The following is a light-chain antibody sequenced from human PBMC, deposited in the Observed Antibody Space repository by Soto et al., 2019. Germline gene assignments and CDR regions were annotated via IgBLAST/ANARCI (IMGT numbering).Light chain of an antibody. J-gene: IGKJ1*01. CDR1: QGIRND. Sequence: DIQMTQSPSSLSASVGDRVTITCRASQGIRNDLAWYQQKPGKAPKRLIYGASSLQSGVPSRFSGSGSGTEFTLTISSLQPEDFASNYCLQHSSYPRTFGQGTKVEIK. V-gene: IGKV1-17*01. CDR3: LQHSSYPRT. CDR2: GAS.